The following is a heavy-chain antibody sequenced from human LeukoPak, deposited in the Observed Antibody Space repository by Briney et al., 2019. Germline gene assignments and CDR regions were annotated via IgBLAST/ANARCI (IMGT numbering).Heavy chain of an antibody. CDR1: GLTFSSYR. CDR2: LWYDGSNK. J-gene: IGHJ4*02. V-gene: IGHV3-33*01. D-gene: IGHD5-12*01. CDR3: AREIRREVATMAGDFDY. Sequence: GLSLRLSCAASGLTFSSYRMHWARQAPGKALEWVAVLWYDGSNKYYADSVKGRFTISRDNSKNTLYLQMKSLRAEETAVYYCAREIRREVATMAGDFDYWGQGTLVTVSS.